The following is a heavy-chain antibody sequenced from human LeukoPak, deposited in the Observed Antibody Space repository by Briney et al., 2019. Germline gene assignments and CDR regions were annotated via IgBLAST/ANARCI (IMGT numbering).Heavy chain of an antibody. D-gene: IGHD1-1*01. V-gene: IGHV1-69*04. J-gene: IGHJ4*02. CDR1: GGTFSSYA. CDR2: IIPILGIA. Sequence: SVKVSCKASGGTFSSYAISWVRQAPGQGLEWMGRIIPILGIANYAQKFQGRVTITADKSTSTAYMGLSSLRSEDTAVYYCARQLTTHGDYADYWGQGTLVTVSS. CDR3: ARQLTTHGDYADY.